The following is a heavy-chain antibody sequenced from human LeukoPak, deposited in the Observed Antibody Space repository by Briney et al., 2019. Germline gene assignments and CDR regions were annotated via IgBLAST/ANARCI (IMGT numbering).Heavy chain of an antibody. CDR2: ISSSSSYI. CDR3: ARSGGRLDTAMASPFYYFDY. D-gene: IGHD5-18*01. Sequence: SGGSLRLSCAASGFTFSSYSMNWVRQAPRKGLEWVSAISSSSSYIYYADSVKGRFTNSRDNSKNTLYLQMNSLRAEDTAVYYCARSGGRLDTAMASPFYYFDYWGQGTLVTVSS. V-gene: IGHV3-21*01. CDR1: GFTFSSYS. J-gene: IGHJ4*02.